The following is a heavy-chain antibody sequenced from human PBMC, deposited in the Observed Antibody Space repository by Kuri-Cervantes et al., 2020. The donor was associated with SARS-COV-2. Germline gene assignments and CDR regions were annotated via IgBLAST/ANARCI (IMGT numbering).Heavy chain of an antibody. J-gene: IGHJ4*02. CDR1: GFIFSDYA. CDR3: ARGGRYYFDY. D-gene: IGHD1-26*01. Sequence: LSLTCEASGFIFSDYAIDWVRQAPGKGLEWVAIISYDGRNIKFADPVKGRFTISRDNSKNVVYLQMNSLRIEDTAEYYCARGGRYYFDYWGQGSLVTVSS. CDR2: ISYDGRNI. V-gene: IGHV3-30*14.